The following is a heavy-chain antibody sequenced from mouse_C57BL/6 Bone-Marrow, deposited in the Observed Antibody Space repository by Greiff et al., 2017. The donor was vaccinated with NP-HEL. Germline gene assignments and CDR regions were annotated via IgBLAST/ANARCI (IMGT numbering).Heavy chain of an antibody. CDR3: ARVYYDYDGAWFAY. Sequence: QVQLQQPGAELVRPGSSVKLSCKASGYTFTSYWMDWVKQRPGQGLEWIGNIYPSDSETHYNQKFKDKATLTVYKSSSTAYMQLSSLTSEDSAVYYCARVYYDYDGAWFAYWGQGTLVTVSA. J-gene: IGHJ3*01. V-gene: IGHV1-61*01. CDR2: IYPSDSET. CDR1: GYTFTSYW. D-gene: IGHD2-4*01.